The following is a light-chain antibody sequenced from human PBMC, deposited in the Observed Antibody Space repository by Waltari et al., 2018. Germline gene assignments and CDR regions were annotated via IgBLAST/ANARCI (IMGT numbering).Light chain of an antibody. J-gene: IGKJ4*01. V-gene: IGKV3-11*01. Sequence: SRRASRSTSTNLAWYQQKPGQAPRLLMDNASNRTTGIPARFSGSGTGTDFTLTVSSLEPEDFAVYYCQQRGSWPLTFGGGTKVEIK. CDR2: NAS. CDR1: RSTSTN. CDR3: QQRGSWPLT.